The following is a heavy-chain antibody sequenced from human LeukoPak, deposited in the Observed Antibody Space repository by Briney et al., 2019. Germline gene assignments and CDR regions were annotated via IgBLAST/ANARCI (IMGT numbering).Heavy chain of an antibody. V-gene: IGHV1-2*02. CDR2: INPNSGGT. CDR1: GYTFTGYY. Sequence: GASVKVSCKASGYTFTGYYMHWVRQAPGQGLEWTGWINPNSGGTNYAQKFQGRVTMTRDTSISTAYMELSRLRSDDTAVYYCARDRGDYYDSSGYYGFYWGQGTLVTVSS. CDR3: ARDRGDYYDSSGYYGFY. D-gene: IGHD3-22*01. J-gene: IGHJ4*02.